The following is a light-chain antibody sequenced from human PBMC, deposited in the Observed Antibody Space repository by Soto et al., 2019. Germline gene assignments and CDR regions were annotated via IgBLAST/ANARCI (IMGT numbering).Light chain of an antibody. J-gene: IGKJ4*01. CDR2: GAS. CDR1: QSVSSS. CDR3: QQYKSFPLT. V-gene: IGKV1-5*01. Sequence: DIQMTQSPSSLSASVGDRVTITCRPSQSVSSSLAWYQQKPGEAPKLVIYGASSLESGVPSRFSGSESGTEFILTISSLQPDDFATYYCQQYKSFPLTFGGGTRMEIK.